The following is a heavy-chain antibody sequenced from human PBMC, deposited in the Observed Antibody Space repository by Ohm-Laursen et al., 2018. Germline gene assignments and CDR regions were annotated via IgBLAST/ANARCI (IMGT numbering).Heavy chain of an antibody. CDR3: ARAYSGSYKAAFDI. D-gene: IGHD1-26*01. CDR1: GYTFTDYY. J-gene: IGHJ3*02. V-gene: IGHV1-69-2*01. Sequence: VKVSCKVSGYTFTDYYMHWVQQAPGKGLEWMGLVDPEDGETIYAEKFQGRVTITADTSTDTAYMELSSLRSEDTAVYYCARAYSGSYKAAFDIWGQGTMVTVSS. CDR2: VDPEDGET.